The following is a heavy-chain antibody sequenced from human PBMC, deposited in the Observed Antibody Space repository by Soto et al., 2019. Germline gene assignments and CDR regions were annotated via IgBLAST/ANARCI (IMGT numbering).Heavy chain of an antibody. V-gene: IGHV1-69*13. CDR2: IIPIFGTA. J-gene: IGHJ5*02. D-gene: IGHD3-3*01. Sequence: ASVKVSCKASGGTFSSYAISWVRQAPGQGLEWMGGIIPIFGTANYAQKFQGRVTITADESTSTACMELSSLRSEDTAVYYCARETKDDFWSGYSNWFDPWGQGTLVTVSS. CDR1: GGTFSSYA. CDR3: ARETKDDFWSGYSNWFDP.